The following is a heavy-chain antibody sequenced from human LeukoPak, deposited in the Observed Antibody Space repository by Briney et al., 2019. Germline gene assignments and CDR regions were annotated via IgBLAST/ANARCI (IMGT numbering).Heavy chain of an antibody. CDR3: ARGAGVRGPSGYSYIHAFDI. Sequence: SETLSLTCAVSGGSISSGGYSWSWIRQPPGKGLEWIGYIYHSGSTYYNPSPKSRVTISVDRSKNQFSLKLSSVTAADTAVYYCARGAGVRGPSGYSYIHAFDIWGQGTMVTVSS. J-gene: IGHJ3*02. D-gene: IGHD5-18*01. CDR2: IYHSGST. V-gene: IGHV4-30-2*01. CDR1: GGSISSGGYS.